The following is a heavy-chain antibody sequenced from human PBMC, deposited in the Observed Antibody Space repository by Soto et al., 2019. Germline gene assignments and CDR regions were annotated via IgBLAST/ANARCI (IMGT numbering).Heavy chain of an antibody. Sequence: QITLKESGPTLVKPTQTLTLNCTFSGFSLSTSGVGVGWIRQPPGKALEWLALIYWDDDKRYSPSLKSRLTITKYTSKNQVVLTVTTMDPVDTATYYCAHRPVSGSYYFDYWGQGTLVTVSS. CDR2: IYWDDDK. CDR3: AHRPVSGSYYFDY. D-gene: IGHD1-26*01. CDR1: GFSLSTSGVG. V-gene: IGHV2-5*02. J-gene: IGHJ4*02.